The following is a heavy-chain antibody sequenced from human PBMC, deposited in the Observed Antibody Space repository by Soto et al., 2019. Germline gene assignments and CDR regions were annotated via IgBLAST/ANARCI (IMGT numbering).Heavy chain of an antibody. D-gene: IGHD6-19*01. Sequence: GASVKVSCKASGYTFTSYAMHWVRQAPGQRLEWMGWINAGNGNTKYSQKLQGRVTMTTDTSASTAYMELSSLRSDDTAVYYCARGVAVAYLTSKYYFDYWGQGALVTVSS. CDR3: ARGVAVAYLTSKYYFDY. CDR1: GYTFTSYA. CDR2: INAGNGNT. J-gene: IGHJ4*02. V-gene: IGHV1-3*01.